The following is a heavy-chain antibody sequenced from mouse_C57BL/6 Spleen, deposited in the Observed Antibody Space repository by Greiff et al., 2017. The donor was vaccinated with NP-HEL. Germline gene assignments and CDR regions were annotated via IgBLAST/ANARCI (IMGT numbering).Heavy chain of an antibody. CDR3: ARHEEGPDGNYWYFDV. V-gene: IGHV1-62-2*01. CDR2: FYPGSGSI. D-gene: IGHD2-1*01. Sequence: VQLQQSGAELVKPGASVKLSCKASGYTFTEYTIHWVKQRSGQGLEWIGWFYPGSGSIKYNEKFKDKATFTADKSSSTVYMELSRLTSEDSAVYFCARHEEGPDGNYWYFDVWGTGTTVTVSS. J-gene: IGHJ1*03. CDR1: GYTFTEYT.